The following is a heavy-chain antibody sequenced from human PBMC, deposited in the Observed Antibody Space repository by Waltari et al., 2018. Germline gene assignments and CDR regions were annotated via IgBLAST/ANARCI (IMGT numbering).Heavy chain of an antibody. CDR2: IYYSGST. D-gene: IGHD6-13*01. V-gene: IGHV4-59*01. CDR1: GGSISSYY. CDR3: ARETSSSWDYYYYYYMDV. Sequence: QVQLQESGPGLVKPSETLSLTCTVSGGSISSYYWSWIRQPPGKGLEWIGYIYYSGSTNYNPSLKSRVTISVDTSKNQFSLKLSSVTAADTAVYYCARETSSSWDYYYYYYMDVWGKGTTVTISS. J-gene: IGHJ6*03.